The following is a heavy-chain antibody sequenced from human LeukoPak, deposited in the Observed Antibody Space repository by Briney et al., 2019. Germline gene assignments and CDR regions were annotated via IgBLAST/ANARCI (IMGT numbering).Heavy chain of an antibody. CDR2: IYYSGST. V-gene: IGHV4-59*08. CDR1: GGPVSSYY. J-gene: IGHJ4*02. D-gene: IGHD3-9*01. CDR3: ARGNRGVLRYFDWLPDFDY. Sequence: SETLSLTCTASGGPVSSYYWSWIRQPPGKGLEWIGYIYYSGSTNHNPSLKSRVTISVDTSKNQFSLKLSSVTAADTAVYYCARGNRGVLRYFDWLPDFDYWGQGTLVTVSS.